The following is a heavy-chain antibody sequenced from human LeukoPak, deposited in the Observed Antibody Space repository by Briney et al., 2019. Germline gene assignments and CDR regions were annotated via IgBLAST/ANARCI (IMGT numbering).Heavy chain of an antibody. J-gene: IGHJ4*02. Sequence: SETLSLTCAVSGYSISSGYYWGWIRQPPGKGLEWIGSILHGGNTYYSPSLKSRVTISMDTSMNQFSLKVTSVTAADTAVYYCARQDRTLYYDSSGLYFDYWGQGTLVAVSS. CDR3: ARQDRTLYYDSSGLYFDY. V-gene: IGHV4-38-2*01. CDR2: ILHGGNT. D-gene: IGHD3-22*01. CDR1: GYSISSGYY.